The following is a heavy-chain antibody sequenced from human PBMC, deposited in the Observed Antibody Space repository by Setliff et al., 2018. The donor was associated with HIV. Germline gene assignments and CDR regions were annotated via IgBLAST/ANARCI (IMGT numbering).Heavy chain of an antibody. CDR1: GYTFSTYG. CDR3: ARVKELERLDAFDI. D-gene: IGHD1-1*01. CDR2: ISTFNGQT. J-gene: IGHJ3*02. V-gene: IGHV1-18*01. Sequence: ASVKVSCKASGYTFSTYGINWIRQAPGQGLERMGWISTFNGQTNYAQKFRGRVTMITETSTSTAYMELKSLRSDDTAVYYCARVKELERLDAFDIWGQGTMVTVSS.